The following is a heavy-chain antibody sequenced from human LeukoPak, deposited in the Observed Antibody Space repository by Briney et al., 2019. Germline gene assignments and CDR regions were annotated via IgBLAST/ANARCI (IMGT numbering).Heavy chain of an antibody. V-gene: IGHV3-7*01. CDR1: GFTSSSYW. D-gene: IGHD1-7*01. CDR3: ARDRDWNSGFDY. CDR2: IKQDGSEK. Sequence: PGGSLRLSCAASGFTSSSYWMSWVRQAPGKGLEWVANIKQDGSEKYYVDSVKGRFTISRDNARNSLYLQMNSLRAEDTAVYYCARDRDWNSGFDYWGQGTLVTVSS. J-gene: IGHJ4*02.